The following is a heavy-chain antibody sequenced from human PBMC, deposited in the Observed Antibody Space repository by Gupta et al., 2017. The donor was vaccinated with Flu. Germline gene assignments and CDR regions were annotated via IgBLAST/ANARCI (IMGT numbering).Heavy chain of an antibody. V-gene: IGHV4-31*02. CDR2: IYHSGST. CDR3: ARVSYFYYYMDG. Sequence: VSGGSGNSDAYYWTWIRQHPGKGLEWLGYIYHSGSTYYNLSLKSRIVISIDTSKSQFSLELSSVTAADTAVYYCARVSYFYYYMDGWGRGTTVTVSS. J-gene: IGHJ6*03. CDR1: GGSGNSDAYY.